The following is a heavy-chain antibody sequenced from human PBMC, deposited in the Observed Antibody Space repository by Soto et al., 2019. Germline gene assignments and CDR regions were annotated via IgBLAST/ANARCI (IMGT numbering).Heavy chain of an antibody. CDR3: ATATSWLRYYYYYGMDV. CDR2: IIPILGKA. J-gene: IGHJ6*02. V-gene: IGHV1-69*08. Sequence: ASVKVSCKASGGTFSSYTISWVRQAPGQGLEWMGRIIPILGKANYAQKFQGRVTITEDTSTDTAYMELSSLRSEDTAVYYCATATSWLRYYYYYGMDVWGQGTTVTVSS. D-gene: IGHD5-12*01. CDR1: GGTFSSYT.